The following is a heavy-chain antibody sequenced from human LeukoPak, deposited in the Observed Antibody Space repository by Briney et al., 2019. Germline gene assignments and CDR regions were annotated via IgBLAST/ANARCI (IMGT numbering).Heavy chain of an antibody. CDR2: ISSSSSTI. J-gene: IGHJ6*03. V-gene: IGHV3-48*01. CDR3: ARDPADYYYYMDV. CDR1: GFTFSSYS. D-gene: IGHD6-13*01. Sequence: GGSLRLSCAASGFTFSSYSMNWVRQAPGKGLEWVSYISSSSSTIYYADSVEGRFTISRDNAKNSLYLQMDSLRAEDTAVYYCARDPADYYYYMDVWGKGTTVTVSS.